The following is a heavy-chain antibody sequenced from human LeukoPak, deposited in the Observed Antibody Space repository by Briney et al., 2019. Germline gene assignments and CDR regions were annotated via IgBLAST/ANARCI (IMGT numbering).Heavy chain of an antibody. J-gene: IGHJ4*02. D-gene: IGHD3-22*01. CDR3: ARGRDEYYYDSSGYLFDY. V-gene: IGHV4-39*07. Sequence: HSETLSLTCTVSGGSISSSSYYWGWIRQPPGKGLEWIGSIYYSGSTYYNPSLKSRVTISVDTSKNQFSLKLSSVTAADTAVYYCARGRDEYYYDSSGYLFDYWGQGTLVTVSS. CDR1: GGSISSSSYY. CDR2: IYYSGST.